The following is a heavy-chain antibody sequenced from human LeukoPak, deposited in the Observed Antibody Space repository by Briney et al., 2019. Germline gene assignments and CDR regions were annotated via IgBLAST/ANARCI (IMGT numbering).Heavy chain of an antibody. CDR1: GYSFNSYW. J-gene: IGHJ4*02. CDR3: ARRPDTGAAADYTLDI. D-gene: IGHD6-13*01. V-gene: IGHV5-51*01. CDR2: IFPGDSDT. Sequence: HGESLKISCRGSGYSFNSYWIAWVRQMPGKGLEWMGFIFPGDSDTRYTPSFQGHVSFSVDKSMKTAYMQFNSLKSSDTAMYYCARRPDTGAAADYTLDIWGQGTLVTVSS.